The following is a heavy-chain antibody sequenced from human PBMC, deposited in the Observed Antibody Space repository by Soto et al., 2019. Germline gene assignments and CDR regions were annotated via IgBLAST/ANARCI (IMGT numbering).Heavy chain of an antibody. Sequence: SVKVSCKASGGTFSSYAISWVRQAPGQGLEWMGGIIPIFGTANYAQKFQGRVTITADESTSTAYMELSSLRSEDTAVYYCARDFGRIQLWFAAFDIWGQGTMVTVSS. CDR1: GGTFSSYA. D-gene: IGHD5-18*01. V-gene: IGHV1-69*13. J-gene: IGHJ3*02. CDR3: ARDFGRIQLWFAAFDI. CDR2: IIPIFGTA.